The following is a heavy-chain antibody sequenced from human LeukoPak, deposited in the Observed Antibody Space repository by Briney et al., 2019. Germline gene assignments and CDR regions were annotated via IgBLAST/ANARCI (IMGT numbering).Heavy chain of an antibody. CDR3: ARERTTITTYAFDI. Sequence: GGSLRLSCAASGFTFSSYWMSWVRQAPGKGLEWVANIKQDGSEKYYVDSVKGRFTISRDNAKNSLYLQMNSLRAEDTALYYCARERTTITTYAFDIWGQGTMVTVSS. J-gene: IGHJ3*02. D-gene: IGHD4-17*01. CDR2: IKQDGSEK. V-gene: IGHV3-7*01. CDR1: GFTFSSYW.